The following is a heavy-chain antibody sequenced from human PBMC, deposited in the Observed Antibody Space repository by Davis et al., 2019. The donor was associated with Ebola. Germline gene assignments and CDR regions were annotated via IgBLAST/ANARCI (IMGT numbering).Heavy chain of an antibody. CDR3: ARTLGYYDTTGYRDDYFYGMDV. Sequence: DSVKGRFTISRDTSKNTVYLQMNSLRAEDTAVYYYARTLGYYDTTGYRDDYFYGMDVWGKGTTVTVSS. J-gene: IGHJ6*04. V-gene: IGHV3-30*07. D-gene: IGHD3-22*01.